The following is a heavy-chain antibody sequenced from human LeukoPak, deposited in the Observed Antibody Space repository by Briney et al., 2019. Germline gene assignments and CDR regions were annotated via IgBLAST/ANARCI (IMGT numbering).Heavy chain of an antibody. CDR1: GYSFTSHY. V-gene: IGHV1-46*01. CDR3: ARGPRITLVRGGQWYYYMDV. Sequence: ASVKVSCKASGYSFTSHYMHWVRQAPGQGLEWLGLINPTGSSTLYAQKFQGRVTMTRDMSTTTDYMELSSLRSDDTAVYYCARGPRITLVRGGQWYYYMDVWGKGTTVTISS. CDR2: INPTGSST. D-gene: IGHD3-10*01. J-gene: IGHJ6*03.